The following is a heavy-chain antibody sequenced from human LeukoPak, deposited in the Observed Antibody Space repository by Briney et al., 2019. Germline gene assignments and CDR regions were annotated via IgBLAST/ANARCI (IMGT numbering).Heavy chain of an antibody. CDR1: GGSTNTYY. D-gene: IGHD3-10*01. J-gene: IGHJ3*02. CDR2: IYTSGNT. V-gene: IGHV4-4*07. Sequence: SETLSLTCTVSGGSTNTYYWSWIRQPAGKGLKWIGRIYTSGNTNYNPSLKSRITMSVDTSKNQFSLNLSSVTAADTAVYYCARFRGSGSAFDIWGQGTMVTVSS. CDR3: ARFRGSGSAFDI.